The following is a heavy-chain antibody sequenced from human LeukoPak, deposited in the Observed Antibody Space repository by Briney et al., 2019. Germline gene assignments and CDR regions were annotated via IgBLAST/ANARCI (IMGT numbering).Heavy chain of an antibody. CDR3: ASTDYYGSGSYYLY. V-gene: IGHV1-3*01. Sequence: ASVKVSCKASGYTFTSYAMHWVRQAPGQRLEWMGWINAGNGSTKYSQKFQGRVTITRDTSASTAYMELSSLRSEDTAVYYCASTDYYGSGSYYLYWGQGTLVTVSS. CDR1: GYTFTSYA. CDR2: INAGNGST. J-gene: IGHJ4*02. D-gene: IGHD3-10*01.